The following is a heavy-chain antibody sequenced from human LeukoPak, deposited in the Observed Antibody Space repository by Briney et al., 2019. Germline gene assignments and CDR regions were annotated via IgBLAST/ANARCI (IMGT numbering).Heavy chain of an antibody. V-gene: IGHV4-39*07. J-gene: IGHJ4*02. CDR3: ARIFDS. CDR2: IFHNGKT. Sequence: SETLSLTCTVTGGSVSTSDYYWGWIRQTPGKGLEWIGDIFHNGKTNYNPSLKGRVTISIDTSNNQFSLRLPSATAADTAVYYCARIFDSWGQGTLVTVSS. CDR1: GGSVSTSDYY.